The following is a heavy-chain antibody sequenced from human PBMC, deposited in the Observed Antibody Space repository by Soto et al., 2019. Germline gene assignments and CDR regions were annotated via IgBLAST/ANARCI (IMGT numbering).Heavy chain of an antibody. CDR1: GGSISSSSYY. J-gene: IGHJ4*02. V-gene: IGHV4-39*01. CDR3: ARLGSGRNFDY. CDR2: IYYSGST. D-gene: IGHD1-26*01. Sequence: PSETLSLTCPVSGGSISSSSYYWGWIRQPPGKGLEWIGSIYYSGSTYYNPSLKSRVTISVDTSKNQFSLKLSSVTAADTAVYYCARLGSGRNFDYWGQGTLVTVSS.